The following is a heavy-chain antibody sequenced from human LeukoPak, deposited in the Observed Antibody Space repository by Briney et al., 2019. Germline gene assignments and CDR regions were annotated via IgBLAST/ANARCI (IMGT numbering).Heavy chain of an antibody. CDR2: IKSKTDGGTT. CDR1: GFTFSTYS. CDR3: TLPWGSGSYYDY. D-gene: IGHD3-10*01. V-gene: IGHV3-15*01. J-gene: IGHJ4*02. Sequence: GGSLRLSCAASGFTFSTYSMNWVRQAPGKGLEWVGHIKSKTDGGTTDYAAPVKGGFTISRDDSKNTLFLQMNSLKTEDTAVYYCTLPWGSGSYYDYWGQGTLVTVSS.